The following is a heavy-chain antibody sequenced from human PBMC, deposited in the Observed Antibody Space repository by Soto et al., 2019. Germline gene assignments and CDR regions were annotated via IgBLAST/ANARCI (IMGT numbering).Heavy chain of an antibody. Sequence: QVLLVEPGGGLVKPGGSLRLSCAASGFTFSDYYMSWVRQAPGKGLEWVSYISNSGSTIYYADSVKGRFTISRDNAKNSLYAQMNGLRAEDTAVYYCARCSNSGYDPDIWGQGTLVTVSS. V-gene: IGHV3-11*01. CDR1: GFTFSDYY. J-gene: IGHJ3*02. CDR2: ISNSGSTI. D-gene: IGHD5-12*01. CDR3: ARCSNSGYDPDI.